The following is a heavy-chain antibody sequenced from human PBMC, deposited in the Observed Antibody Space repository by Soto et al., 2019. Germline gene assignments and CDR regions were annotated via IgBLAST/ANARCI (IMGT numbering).Heavy chain of an antibody. CDR3: AHRHYYGSGNLGMDV. J-gene: IGHJ6*02. Sequence: QITLKESGPTLVKPTQTLTLTCTFSGFSLTTSGVVVGWIRQPPRKALEWLALIYGVDAKRYSPSLKSRLTITGDTSKNQVVLTMTNMDPVDTATYYCAHRHYYGSGNLGMDVWGQGTTVTVSS. CDR1: GFSLTTSGVV. D-gene: IGHD3-10*01. CDR2: IYGVDAK. V-gene: IGHV2-5*02.